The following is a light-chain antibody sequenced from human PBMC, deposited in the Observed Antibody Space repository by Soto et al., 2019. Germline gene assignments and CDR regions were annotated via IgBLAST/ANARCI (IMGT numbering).Light chain of an antibody. CDR3: SSFAGSPVV. J-gene: IGLJ2*01. Sequence: QSALTQPPSASGSPGQSVTITCSGTSSDVGEENYVSWYQQHPGKVPKLILYEVSKRPSGVPDRFSGSRSGNTASLTVSGLQAEDEADYYFSSFAGSPVVFGGVTKLTVL. CDR2: EVS. CDR1: SSDVGEENY. V-gene: IGLV2-8*01.